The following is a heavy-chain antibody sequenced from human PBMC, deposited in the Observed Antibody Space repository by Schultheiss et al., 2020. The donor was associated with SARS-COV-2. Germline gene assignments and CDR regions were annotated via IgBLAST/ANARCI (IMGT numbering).Heavy chain of an antibody. Sequence: GSLRLSCAVSGGSISSSNWWSWVRQPPGKGLEWIGEIYHSGSTNYNPSLKSRVIISVDKSKNQFSLKLSSVTAADTAVYYCARDWMDTAMENYYYYYGMDVWGQGTTVTVSS. J-gene: IGHJ6*02. CDR2: IYHSGST. CDR3: ARDWMDTAMENYYYYYGMDV. CDR1: GGSISSSNW. V-gene: IGHV4-4*02. D-gene: IGHD5-18*01.